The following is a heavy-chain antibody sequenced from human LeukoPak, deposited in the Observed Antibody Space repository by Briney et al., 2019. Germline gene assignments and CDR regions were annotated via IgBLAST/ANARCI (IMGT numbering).Heavy chain of an antibody. CDR2: IYYSGST. CDR1: GGSISSSSYY. CDR3: ARDGGPNAFDI. J-gene: IGHJ3*02. V-gene: IGHV4-39*07. Sequence: SETLSLTCTVSGGSISSSSYYWGWIRQPPGKGLEWIGSIYYSGSTYYNPSLKSRVTISVDTSKNQFSLKLTSVTAADTAIYYCARDGGPNAFDIWGQGTMVTVSS.